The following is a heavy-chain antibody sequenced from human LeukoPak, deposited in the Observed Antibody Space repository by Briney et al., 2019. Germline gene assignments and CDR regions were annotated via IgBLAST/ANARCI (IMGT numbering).Heavy chain of an antibody. CDR2: IRSKGYGGTI. CDR3: TRGAASY. Sequence: GGSLRLSCTASGFTFCDYAMSWFRQAPGKGLEWVGFIRSKGYGGTIEYAASVKGRLTISRDDSKNIAYLQMNSLKTEDTAVYHCTRGAASYWGQGTLVTVSS. J-gene: IGHJ4*02. V-gene: IGHV3-49*03. D-gene: IGHD6-13*01. CDR1: GFTFCDYA.